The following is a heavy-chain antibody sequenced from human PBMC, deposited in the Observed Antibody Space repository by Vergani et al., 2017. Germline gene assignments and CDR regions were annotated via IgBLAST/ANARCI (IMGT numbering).Heavy chain of an antibody. J-gene: IGHJ6*02. CDR3: ARDRRDYGDYLFYGMDV. D-gene: IGHD4-17*01. Sequence: QVQLVQSGAEVKKPGASVKVSCKASGYTFTSYGITWVRQAPGQGLEWMGWISVYNGNTNYAQKLQGRVIMTTDTSTSTAYMELRSLRSDDTAVYYCARDRRDYGDYLFYGMDVWGQGTTVTVSS. CDR2: ISVYNGNT. V-gene: IGHV1-18*01. CDR1: GYTFTSYG.